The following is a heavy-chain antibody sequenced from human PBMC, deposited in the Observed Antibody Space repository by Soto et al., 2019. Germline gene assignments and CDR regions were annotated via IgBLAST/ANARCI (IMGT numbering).Heavy chain of an antibody. CDR1: GASFSSSSYY. V-gene: IGHV4-39*01. J-gene: IGHJ6*02. D-gene: IGHD3-3*01. CDR3: ATPPAISATSFYGMDV. Sequence: SETLSLTCSVSGASFSSSSYYWGWIRQPPEKGLEWIATMYYSGTTYYNPSLKSRVTVSIATSKDQFSLKLTSVTAADTAMYYCATPPAISATSFYGMDVWDHGTTVTVSS. CDR2: MYYSGTT.